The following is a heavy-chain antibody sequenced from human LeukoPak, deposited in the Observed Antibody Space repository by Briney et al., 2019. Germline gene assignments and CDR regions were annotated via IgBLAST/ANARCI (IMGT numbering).Heavy chain of an antibody. CDR2: ISGSGGDT. D-gene: IGHD3-22*01. J-gene: IGHJ3*02. V-gene: IGHV3-23*01. CDR3: ARVYYYDSSVYTPKNAFDI. CDR1: GFTFSTYA. Sequence: GGSLRLSCAASGFTFSTYAMSWVRQAPGKGLEWVSVISGSGGDTDYADSVKGRFTMSRDNSKNTLYLQMNSLRAEDTAVYYCARVYYYDSSVYTPKNAFDIWGQGTMVTVSS.